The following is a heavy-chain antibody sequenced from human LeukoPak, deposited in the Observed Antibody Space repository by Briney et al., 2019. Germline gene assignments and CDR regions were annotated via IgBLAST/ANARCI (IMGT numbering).Heavy chain of an antibody. Sequence: GGSLRLSCVASGFTFSSYSMNWVRQAPGKGLEWVSSISSSRSYIYYADSVKGRFTISRDNAKNSLYLQMNSLRAEDTAVYYCARDAVGATDRYFDYWGQGTLVTVSS. V-gene: IGHV3-21*01. D-gene: IGHD1-26*01. CDR3: ARDAVGATDRYFDY. CDR1: GFTFSSYS. J-gene: IGHJ4*02. CDR2: ISSSRSYI.